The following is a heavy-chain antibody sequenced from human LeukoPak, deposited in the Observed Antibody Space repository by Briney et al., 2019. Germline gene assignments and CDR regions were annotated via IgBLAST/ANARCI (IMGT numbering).Heavy chain of an antibody. J-gene: IGHJ4*02. CDR1: GGSFSGYY. CDR2: INHSGST. Sequence: SETLSLTGAVYGGSFSGYYWSWIRQPPGKGLEWIGEINHSGSTNYNPSLKSRVTISVDTSKNQFSLKLSSVTAADTAVYYCARGPDSSGYYSDYWGQGTLVTVSS. V-gene: IGHV4-34*01. CDR3: ARGPDSSGYYSDY. D-gene: IGHD3-22*01.